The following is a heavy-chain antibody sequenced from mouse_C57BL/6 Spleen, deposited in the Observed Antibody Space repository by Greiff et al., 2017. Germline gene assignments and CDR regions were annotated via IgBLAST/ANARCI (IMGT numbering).Heavy chain of an antibody. CDR3: ARSSGYDAMDY. J-gene: IGHJ4*01. CDR2: INPNNGGT. V-gene: IGHV1-22*01. CDR1: GYTFTDYN. Sequence: EVHLVESGPELVKPGASVKMSCKASGYTFTDYNMHWVKQSHGKSLEWIGYINPNNGGTSYNQKFKGKATLTVNKSSSTAYMELRSLTSEDSAVYYCARSSGYDAMDYWGQGTSVTVSS. D-gene: IGHD3-2*02.